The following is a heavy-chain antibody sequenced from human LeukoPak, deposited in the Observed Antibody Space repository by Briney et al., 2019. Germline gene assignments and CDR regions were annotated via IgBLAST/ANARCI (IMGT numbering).Heavy chain of an antibody. CDR2: IKQDGSEK. CDR3: ARAIGKSEGY. V-gene: IGHV3-7*01. D-gene: IGHD4-23*01. Sequence: GGSLRLSCAASGFTLSSYWMSWVRQAPGKGLEWVANIKQDGSEKYYVDSVKGRFTISRDNAKNSVYLQMNSLRAEDTAVYYCARAIGKSEGYWGQGTLVTVSS. CDR1: GFTLSSYW. J-gene: IGHJ4*02.